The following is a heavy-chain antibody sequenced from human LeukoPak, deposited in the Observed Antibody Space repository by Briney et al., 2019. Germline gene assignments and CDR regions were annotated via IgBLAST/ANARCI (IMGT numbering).Heavy chain of an antibody. J-gene: IGHJ4*02. D-gene: IGHD1-1*01. V-gene: IGHV3-33*06. CDR3: AKVLEDWIFNY. CDR2: IWYDGSNK. Sequence: GGPLRLSCAASGFTFSSYGMQWVRQAPGKGLEWGAVIWYDGSNKHHADSVKGRFTISRDNSKNPLYPQMYSLRAEDAVVYYGAKVLEDWIFNYWGEGTLVTVSS. CDR1: GFTFSSYG.